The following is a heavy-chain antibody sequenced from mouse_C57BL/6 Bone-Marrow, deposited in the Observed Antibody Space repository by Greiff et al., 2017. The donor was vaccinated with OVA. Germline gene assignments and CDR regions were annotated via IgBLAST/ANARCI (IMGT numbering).Heavy chain of an antibody. Sequence: EVQLVESGAELVRPGASVKLSCTASGFNIKDDYMHWVQQRPEQGLEWIGWIDPENGDTEYASKFQVQATLPADTSSNTAYLQLSSLTAEDTAVYYCTTYSPFAYWGQGTLVTVSA. V-gene: IGHV14-4*01. CDR2: IDPENGDT. CDR3: TTYSPFAY. J-gene: IGHJ3*01. CDR1: GFNIKDDY.